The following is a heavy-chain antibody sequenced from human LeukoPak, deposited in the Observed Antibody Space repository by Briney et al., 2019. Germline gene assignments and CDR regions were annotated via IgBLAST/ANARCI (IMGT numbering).Heavy chain of an antibody. D-gene: IGHD3-10*01. CDR2: INPNNGGT. J-gene: IGHJ4*02. CDR3: ARGRLGGSGSYYNVLDY. CDR1: GYTFTGYY. Sequence: ASVKVSCKASGYTFTGYYIHWVRQAPGQGLEWMGWINPNNGGTNYAQKFQGRVTMTRDTSISTAYMELSRLRSDDTAVYYCARGRLGGSGSYYNVLDYWGQGTLVTVSS. V-gene: IGHV1-2*02.